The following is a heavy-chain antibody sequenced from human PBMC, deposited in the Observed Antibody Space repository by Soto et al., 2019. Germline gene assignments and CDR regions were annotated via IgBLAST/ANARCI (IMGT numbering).Heavy chain of an antibody. CDR1: GYTFTSYG. CDR2: ISAYNGNT. Sequence: ASVKVSCKASGYTFTSYGISWVRQAPGQGLEWMGWISAYNGNTNYAQKLQGRVTMTTDTSTSTAYMELRSLRSDDTAVYYCAIVPCTNGVCYNWFDPWGQGTLVPVS. V-gene: IGHV1-18*01. J-gene: IGHJ5*02. CDR3: AIVPCTNGVCYNWFDP. D-gene: IGHD2-8*01.